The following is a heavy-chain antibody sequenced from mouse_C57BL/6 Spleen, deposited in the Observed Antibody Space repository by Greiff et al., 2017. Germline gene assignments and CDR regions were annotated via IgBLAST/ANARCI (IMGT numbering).Heavy chain of an antibody. Sequence: QVQLQQSGAELARPGASVKLSCKASGYTFTSYGISWVKQRTGQGLEWIGEIYPRSGNTYYNEKFKGKATLTADKSSSTAYMELRSLTSEDSAVDICARYYGSEAWFAYWGQGTLVTVST. CDR3: ARYYGSEAWFAY. V-gene: IGHV1-81*01. D-gene: IGHD1-1*01. CDR2: IYPRSGNT. CDR1: GYTFTSYG. J-gene: IGHJ3*01.